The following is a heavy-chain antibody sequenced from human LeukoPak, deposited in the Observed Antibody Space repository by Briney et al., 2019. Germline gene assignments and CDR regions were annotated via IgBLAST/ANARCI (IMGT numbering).Heavy chain of an antibody. J-gene: IGHJ4*02. CDR3: AGYCSGGSCYD. Sequence: GGSLRLSCAASGFTFSSYWMSWVRQAPGKGLEWVANIKQDGSEKYYVDSVKGRFTISRDNAKNSLYLQMNSLRAEDTAVYYCAGYCSGGSCYDWGQGTLVTVSS. CDR1: GFTFSSYW. V-gene: IGHV3-7*01. CDR2: IKQDGSEK. D-gene: IGHD2-15*01.